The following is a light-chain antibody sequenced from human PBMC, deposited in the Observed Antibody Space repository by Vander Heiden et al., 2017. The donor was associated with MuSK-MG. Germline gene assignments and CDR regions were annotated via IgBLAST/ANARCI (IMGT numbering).Light chain of an antibody. J-gene: IGKJ2*01. CDR3: QHYGDLPFT. CDR2: GAT. CDR1: QTVRDNY. V-gene: IGKV3-20*01. Sequence: IVLTQSPGSLSLSPGERVTLSSRASQTVRDNYLAWYQHHPGQAPRLLIFGATTRATGVPDRFSGSGSGADFTLTISGLEPEDIAVYYCQHYGDLPFTFGRGTKLEIK.